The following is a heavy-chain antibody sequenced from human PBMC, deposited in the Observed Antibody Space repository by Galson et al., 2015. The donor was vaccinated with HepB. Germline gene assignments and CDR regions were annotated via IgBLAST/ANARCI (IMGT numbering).Heavy chain of an antibody. V-gene: IGHV1-46*02. D-gene: IGHD1-26*01. Sequence: KASGGTFNTYTLSWVRQAPGQGLEWMGIINPSGGSTSYAQKFQDRVIMTRDTSTSTVYMELSSLRSEDTAVYYCARVVVGATLRTYAFDIWGQGTMVTVSS. J-gene: IGHJ3*02. CDR2: INPSGGST. CDR1: GGTFNTYT. CDR3: ARVVVGATLRTYAFDI.